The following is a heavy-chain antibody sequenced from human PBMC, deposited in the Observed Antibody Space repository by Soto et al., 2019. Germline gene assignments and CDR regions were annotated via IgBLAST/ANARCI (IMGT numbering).Heavy chain of an antibody. CDR1: GYTFTSYD. J-gene: IGHJ4*02. D-gene: IGHD2-15*01. CDR2: VNPNSGNT. Sequence: ASVKVSCKASGYTFTSYDINWVRQATGQGLEWMGWVNPNSGNTGYAQKFQGRVTMTRNTSISTAYMELSSLRSEDTAVYYCARGRTLIGPKTLKTSNDYWGQGTLVTVSS. CDR3: ARGRTLIGPKTLKTSNDY. V-gene: IGHV1-8*01.